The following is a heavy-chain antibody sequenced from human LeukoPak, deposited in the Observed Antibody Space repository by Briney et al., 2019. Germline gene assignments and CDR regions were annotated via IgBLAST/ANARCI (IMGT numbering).Heavy chain of an antibody. J-gene: IGHJ6*03. CDR3: ARGPGYCSSTSCYYYYMDV. CDR1: GYTFTSYD. D-gene: IGHD2-2*01. Sequence: ASVKVSCKASGYTFTSYDINWVRQATGQGLEWMGWMNPNSGNTGYAQKFQGRVTMTRNTSISTAYMELSSLRSEDTAVYYCARGPGYCSSTSCYYYYMDVRGKGTTGTVSS. V-gene: IGHV1-8*01. CDR2: MNPNSGNT.